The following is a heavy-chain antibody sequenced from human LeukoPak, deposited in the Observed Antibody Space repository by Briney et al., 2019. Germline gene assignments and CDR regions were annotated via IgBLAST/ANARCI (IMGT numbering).Heavy chain of an antibody. Sequence: ASVKVSCKASGGTFSSYAISWVRQAPGQGLEWMGGIIPIFGTANYAQKFQGRVTITADKSTSTAYMELSSLRSEDTAVYYCARASGYCSSTSCYLEGYYMDVWGKGTTVTVSS. D-gene: IGHD2-2*01. CDR3: ARASGYCSSTSCYLEGYYMDV. J-gene: IGHJ6*03. V-gene: IGHV1-69*06. CDR2: IIPIFGTA. CDR1: GGTFSSYA.